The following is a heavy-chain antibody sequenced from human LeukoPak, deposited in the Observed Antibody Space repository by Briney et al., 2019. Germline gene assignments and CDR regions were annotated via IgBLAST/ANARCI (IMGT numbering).Heavy chain of an antibody. J-gene: IGHJ6*02. CDR2: IYDSGRT. CDR1: GGSISNYY. D-gene: IGHD6-6*01. V-gene: IGHV4-59*01. CDR3: AKYPSEYSSSYGMDV. Sequence: PSETLSLTCSASGGSISNYYGSWVRQPPGEGLVWIGYIYDSGRTNYNPSLKSRATISVDTSKNQVSLKVSSVTVADTAVYFCAKYPSEYSSSYGMDVWGQGTTVTVSS.